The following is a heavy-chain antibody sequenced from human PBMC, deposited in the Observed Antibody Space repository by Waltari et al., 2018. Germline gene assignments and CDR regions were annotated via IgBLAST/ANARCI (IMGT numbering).Heavy chain of an antibody. CDR3: ARGGENLLRYFDWYPEY. J-gene: IGHJ4*02. Sequence: QLQLQESGPGLVKPSETLSLTCTVSGGSISSSSYYWGWIRQPPGKGLEWIWSIYYSGSTYYNPSLKSRVTISVDTSKNQFSLKLSSVTAADTAVYYCARGGENLLRYFDWYPEYWGQGTLVTVSS. D-gene: IGHD3-9*01. V-gene: IGHV4-39*07. CDR2: IYYSGST. CDR1: GGSISSSSYY.